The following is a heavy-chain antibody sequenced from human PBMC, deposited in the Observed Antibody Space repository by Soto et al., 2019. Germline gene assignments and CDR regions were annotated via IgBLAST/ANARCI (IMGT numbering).Heavy chain of an antibody. CDR3: ARGLRWGLFDY. Sequence: GGSLRLSCAASGFTFSRDWMHWVRQAPGKGLVWVSHINSDGSSTSYADSVNGRFTISRGNAKNTLYLQMNSLRAEDTAVYYCARGLRWGLFDYWGPGTLVTVSS. V-gene: IGHV3-74*01. D-gene: IGHD4-17*01. CDR2: INSDGSST. J-gene: IGHJ4*02. CDR1: GFTFSRDW.